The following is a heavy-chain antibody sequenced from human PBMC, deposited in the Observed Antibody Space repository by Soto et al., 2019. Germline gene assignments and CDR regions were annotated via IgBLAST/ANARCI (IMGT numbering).Heavy chain of an antibody. D-gene: IGHD3-10*01. CDR1: GFTFSSYA. CDR2: ISGSGGST. CDR3: ASRSPMVRGVIMGAFDI. Sequence: EVQLLESGGGLVQPGGSLRLSCAASGFTFSSYAMSWVRQAPGKGLEWVSAISGSGGSTYYADSVKGRFTISRDNSQNTLYLQMNSLRAEDTAVYYCASRSPMVRGVIMGAFDIWGQGTMVTVSS. V-gene: IGHV3-23*01. J-gene: IGHJ3*02.